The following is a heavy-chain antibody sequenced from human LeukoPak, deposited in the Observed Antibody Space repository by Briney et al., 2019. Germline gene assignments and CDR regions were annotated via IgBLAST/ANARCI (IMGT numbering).Heavy chain of an antibody. Sequence: ASVKVSCKASGYTFTSYDIIWVRQATGQGLEWLGWMNPSSGHTDYAQKFRDRVTMTRDTSINTAYMEMSSLKSEDTAVYCCARGKIRFLEWPSDYWGQGTLVTVSS. J-gene: IGHJ4*02. CDR1: GYTFTSYD. CDR3: ARGKIRFLEWPSDY. D-gene: IGHD3-3*01. CDR2: MNPSSGHT. V-gene: IGHV1-8*01.